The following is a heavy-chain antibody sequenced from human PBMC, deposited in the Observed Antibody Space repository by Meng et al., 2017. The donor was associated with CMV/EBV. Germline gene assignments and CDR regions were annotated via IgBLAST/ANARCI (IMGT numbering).Heavy chain of an antibody. CDR2: IYYSGST. J-gene: IGHJ6*02. Sequence: ESLKISCTVSGGSISSYYWSWIRQPPGNGLEWIGYIYYSGSTNYNPSLKSRVTISVDTSKNQFSLKLSSVTAADTAVYYCARSSYYDSSGYYYLGGMDVWGQGTTVTVSS. D-gene: IGHD3-22*01. CDR1: GGSISSYY. V-gene: IGHV4-59*01. CDR3: ARSSYYDSSGYYYLGGMDV.